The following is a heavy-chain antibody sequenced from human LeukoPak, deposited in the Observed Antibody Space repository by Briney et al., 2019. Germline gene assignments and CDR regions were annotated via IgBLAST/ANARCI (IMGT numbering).Heavy chain of an antibody. CDR3: ARDRSGSYFDY. D-gene: IGHD1-26*01. CDR1: GSTVSSNY. V-gene: IGHV3-53*01. J-gene: IGHJ4*02. CDR2: IYSGGST. Sequence: GGSPRLSCAASGSTVSSNYMSWVRQAPGKGLEWVSVIYSGGSTYYADSVKGRFTISRDNSKNTLYLQMNSLRAEDTAVYYCARDRSGSYFDYWGQGTLVTVSS.